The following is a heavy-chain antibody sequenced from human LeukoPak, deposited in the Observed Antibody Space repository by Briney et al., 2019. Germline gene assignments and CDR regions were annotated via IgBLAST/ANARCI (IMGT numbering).Heavy chain of an antibody. CDR2: IYHSGST. V-gene: IGHV4-30-2*01. D-gene: IGHD5-18*01. CDR3: ARAAMAVFDY. Sequence: SETLSLTCAVSGDSISRGGYSGGWIRQPPGKGLEWIGYIYHSGSTYYNPSLKSRDTISVDRSKNQFSLKLSSVTAADTAVYYCARAAMAVFDYWGQGTLVTVSS. J-gene: IGHJ4*02. CDR1: GDSISRGGYS.